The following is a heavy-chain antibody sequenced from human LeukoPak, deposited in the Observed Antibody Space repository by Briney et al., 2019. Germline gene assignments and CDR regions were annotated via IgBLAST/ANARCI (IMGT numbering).Heavy chain of an antibody. CDR3: ARDSNDSSGSEYFQH. CDR1: GYTFTSYG. D-gene: IGHD3-22*01. Sequence: ASVKVSCKASGYTFTSYGISWVRQAPGQGLEWMGWINPNSGGTNYAQKFQGRVTMTRDTSISTAYMELSRLRSDDTAVYYCARDSNDSSGSEYFQHWGQGTLVTVSS. V-gene: IGHV1-2*02. J-gene: IGHJ1*01. CDR2: INPNSGGT.